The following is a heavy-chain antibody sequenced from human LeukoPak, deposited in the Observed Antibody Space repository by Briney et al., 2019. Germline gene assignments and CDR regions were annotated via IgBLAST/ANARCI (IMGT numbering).Heavy chain of an antibody. J-gene: IGHJ4*02. V-gene: IGHV3-30-3*01. CDR3: ARADSSSWYPLDY. CDR2: ISYDGSNK. D-gene: IGHD6-13*01. Sequence: GRSLRLSCAASGFTFSSYAMHWVRQAPGKGLEWVAVISYDGSNKYYADSVKGRFTISRDNSKNTLYLQMNSLRAEDTAVYYCARADSSSWYPLDYWGQGTLVTVSS. CDR1: GFTFSSYA.